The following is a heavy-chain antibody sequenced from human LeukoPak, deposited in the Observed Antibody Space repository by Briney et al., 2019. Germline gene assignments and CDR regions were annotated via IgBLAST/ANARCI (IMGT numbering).Heavy chain of an antibody. CDR1: GGSISSSSYY. Sequence: SETLSLTCTVSGGSISSSSYYWSWIRQPPGKGLEWIGEINHSGSTNYNPSLKSRVTISVDTSKNQFSLKLSSVTAADTAVYYCARADYSSTWSHDYYYMDVWGKGTTVTVSS. J-gene: IGHJ6*03. CDR3: ARADYSSTWSHDYYYMDV. CDR2: INHSGST. V-gene: IGHV4-39*07. D-gene: IGHD6-13*01.